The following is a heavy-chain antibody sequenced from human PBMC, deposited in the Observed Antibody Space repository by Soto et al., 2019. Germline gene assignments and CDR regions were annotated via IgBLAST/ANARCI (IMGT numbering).Heavy chain of an antibody. CDR1: SDSIAGENW. V-gene: IGHV4-4*02. CDR2: VFPTGGT. Sequence: QVQLQESGPGLVKPSETLSLTCTVSSDSIAGENWWSWVRQPPGLGLEWIGEVFPTGGTNYNPSLKSRVPMEVDKSKNQFSLKHISATAADTAVYYCARVFSSGSGWMYYFDFWGQGTLVSVSS. J-gene: IGHJ4*02. CDR3: ARVFSSGSGWMYYFDF. D-gene: IGHD6-19*01.